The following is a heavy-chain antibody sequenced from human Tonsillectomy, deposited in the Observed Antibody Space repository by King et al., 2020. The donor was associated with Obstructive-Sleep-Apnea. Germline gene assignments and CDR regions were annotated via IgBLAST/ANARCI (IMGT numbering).Heavy chain of an antibody. CDR2: ISSVNNYI. CDR1: GFSFSDYS. CDR3: ARDPQAFDY. V-gene: IGHV3-21*01. J-gene: IGHJ4*02. Sequence: QLVQSGGGLVKPGGSLRLSCAASGFSFSDYSMNWVRQAPGKGLEGVSSISSVNNYIYYADSVKGRFTISRENANNLLHLQMNGLRDDDTAIYYCARDPQAFDYWGQGTLVTVSS.